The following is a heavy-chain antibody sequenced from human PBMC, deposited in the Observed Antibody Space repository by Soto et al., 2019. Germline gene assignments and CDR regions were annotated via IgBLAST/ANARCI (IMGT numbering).Heavy chain of an antibody. CDR1: GGSISSGGYS. D-gene: IGHD5-18*01. V-gene: IGHV4-30-2*01. CDR3: ARPNKAMGNGYYVMDV. Sequence: SETLSLTCAVSGGSISSGGYSWSWIRQPPGKGLEWIGYIYHSGSTYYNPSLKSRVTISVDTSKNQFSLRLSSVTAADTAVYYCARPNKAMGNGYYVMDVWGQGTTVTVSS. CDR2: IYHSGST. J-gene: IGHJ6*02.